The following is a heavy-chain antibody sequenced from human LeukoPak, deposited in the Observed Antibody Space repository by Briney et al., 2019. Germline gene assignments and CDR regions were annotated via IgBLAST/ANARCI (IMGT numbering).Heavy chain of an antibody. CDR2: ISGSGGST. CDR3: ANGGSYFRY. Sequence: GGSLRLSCAASGFTFSDYYMNWIRQAPGKGLEWVLAISGSGGSTYYADSVKGRFTISRDNSKNTLYLQMNSLRAEDTAVYYCANGGSYFRYWGQGTLVTVSS. V-gene: IGHV3-23*01. CDR1: GFTFSDYY. J-gene: IGHJ4*02. D-gene: IGHD1-26*01.